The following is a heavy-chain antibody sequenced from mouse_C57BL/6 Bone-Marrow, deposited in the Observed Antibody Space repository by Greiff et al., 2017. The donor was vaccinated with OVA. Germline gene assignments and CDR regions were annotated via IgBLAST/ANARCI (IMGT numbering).Heavy chain of an antibody. CDR3: ARQTGGDFDY. CDR2: IYPRSGNT. J-gene: IGHJ2*01. D-gene: IGHD4-1*01. CDR1: GYTFTSYG. Sequence: VQLQQSGAELARPGASVKLSCKASGYTFTSYGISWVKQRTGQGLEWIGEIYPRSGNTYYNEKFKGKATLTADKSAGTAYMKLRSLASEDSAGYFCARQTGGDFDYWGQGTTLTVSS. V-gene: IGHV1-81*01.